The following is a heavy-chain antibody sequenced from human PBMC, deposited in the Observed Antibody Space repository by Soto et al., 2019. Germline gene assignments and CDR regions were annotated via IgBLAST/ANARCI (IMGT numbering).Heavy chain of an antibody. V-gene: IGHV3-30*18. J-gene: IGHJ5*02. CDR3: AKYDYCTSGTCYRRSDGGWFDP. CDR2: ISYDGSNE. CDR1: GFTFSGYG. D-gene: IGHD2-8*01. Sequence: QVQLVESGGGVVQPGRSLRLSCAASGFTFSGYGMHWVRQAPGKGLEWVALISYDGSNEYYADSVKGRFTISRDNSENTVYLQMNSLRAEDTAVYYCAKYDYCTSGTCYRRSDGGWFDPWGQGTLVTVSS.